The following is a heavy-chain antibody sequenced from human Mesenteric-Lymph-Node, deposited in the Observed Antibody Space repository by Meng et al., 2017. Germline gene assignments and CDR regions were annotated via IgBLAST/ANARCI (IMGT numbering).Heavy chain of an antibody. V-gene: IGHV3-23*01. Sequence: GESLKISCAASGFIFSSHVMSWVRQAPGKGLEWVSVISGNGGFTYYADSVKGRFTISRDNSKNTLYLQMNSLGGDDTAVYYCAKGVTSGTTYSAYEIWGQGTTVTVSS. D-gene: IGHD1-26*01. CDR2: ISGNGGFT. CDR1: GFIFSSHV. CDR3: AKGVTSGTTYSAYEI. J-gene: IGHJ3*02.